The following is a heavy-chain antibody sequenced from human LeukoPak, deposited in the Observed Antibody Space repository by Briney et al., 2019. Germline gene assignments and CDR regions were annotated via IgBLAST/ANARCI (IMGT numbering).Heavy chain of an antibody. CDR3: ARVKGVEPTIYFVY. J-gene: IGHJ4*02. D-gene: IGHD1-14*01. Sequence: SETLSLTCTVSGGSISSYYGSGLRQPPGKGVERIVYIYYSGSTNYNPSLKSRVTISVDTSKNQYSLKLSSVTAADTPVYYCARVKGVEPTIYFVYRGQGGLVTVSS. CDR2: IYYSGST. CDR1: GGSISSYY. V-gene: IGHV4-59*01.